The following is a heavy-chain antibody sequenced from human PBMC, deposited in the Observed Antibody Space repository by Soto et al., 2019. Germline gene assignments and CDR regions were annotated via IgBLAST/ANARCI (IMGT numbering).Heavy chain of an antibody. Sequence: GGSLRLSCAASGFTFSSYGMHWVRQAPGKGLEWVAVIWYDGSNKYYADSVKGRFTISRDNSKNTLYLQMNSLRAEDTAVYYCARDPTLGQGGSPFDYWGQGTLVAVSS. V-gene: IGHV3-33*01. CDR3: ARDPTLGQGGSPFDY. CDR2: IWYDGSNK. D-gene: IGHD3-10*01. CDR1: GFTFSSYG. J-gene: IGHJ4*02.